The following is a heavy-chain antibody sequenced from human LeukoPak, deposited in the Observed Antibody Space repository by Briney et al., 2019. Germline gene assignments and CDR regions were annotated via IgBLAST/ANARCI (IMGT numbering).Heavy chain of an antibody. CDR3: ARVALNSDAFDI. CDR1: GFTFSSYE. V-gene: IGHV3-48*03. Sequence: GGSLRLSCAASGFTFSSYEMNWVRQAPGKGLEWVSYISSSGSTIYYADSVKGRFTISRDNAKNSLYLQMNSLRAEDTAVYYCARVALNSDAFDIWGQGTMVTVSS. CDR2: ISSSGSTI. J-gene: IGHJ3*02. D-gene: IGHD4-23*01.